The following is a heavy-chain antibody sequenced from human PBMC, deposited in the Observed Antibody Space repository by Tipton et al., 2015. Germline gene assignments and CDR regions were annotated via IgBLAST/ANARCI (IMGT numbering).Heavy chain of an antibody. CDR3: ARDSDSSSPNYYYGMDV. CDR1: GGSINSSDDY. Sequence: TLSLTCSVSGGSINSSDDYWGWIRQPPGKGLEWIGYIFHSGRSYYNPSLKSRVTISVDTSKNQFSLKLNSVTAADTAVYFCARDSDSSSPNYYYGMDVWGQGTTVTVSS. CDR2: IFHSGRS. J-gene: IGHJ6*02. D-gene: IGHD6-13*01. V-gene: IGHV4-39*02.